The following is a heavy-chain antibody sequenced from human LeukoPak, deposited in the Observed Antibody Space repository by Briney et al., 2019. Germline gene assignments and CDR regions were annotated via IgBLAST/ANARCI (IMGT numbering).Heavy chain of an antibody. V-gene: IGHV3-30*04. CDR2: ISYDGSNK. D-gene: IGHD6-19*01. CDR1: GFTFSSYA. Sequence: GRSLRLSCAASGFTFSSYAIHWVRQAPGKGLGWVAVISYDGSNKYYSDSVKGRFTTSRDNSKNTLYLQMNSLRAEDTAVYYCARGSSGLDYWGQGTLVTVSS. CDR3: ARGSSGLDY. J-gene: IGHJ4*02.